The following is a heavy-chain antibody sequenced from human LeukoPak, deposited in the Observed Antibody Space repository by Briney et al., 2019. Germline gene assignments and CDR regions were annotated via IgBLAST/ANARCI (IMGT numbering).Heavy chain of an antibody. V-gene: IGHV3-66*01. CDR3: ARDFGAVTAEVDY. CDR2: IYSGGST. D-gene: IGHD2-21*02. J-gene: IGHJ4*02. CDR1: GFTVSSNY. Sequence: GGSLRLSCADSGFTVSSNYMSWVRQAPGKGLEWVSVIYSGGSTYYADSMKGRFTISRDDSKNTLYLQMNSLRAEDTAVYYCARDFGAVTAEVDYWGQGTLVTVSS.